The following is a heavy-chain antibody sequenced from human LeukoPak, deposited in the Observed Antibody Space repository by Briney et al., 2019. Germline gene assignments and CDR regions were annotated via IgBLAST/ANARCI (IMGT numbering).Heavy chain of an antibody. CDR2: ITRSSTSI. V-gene: IGHV3-48*01. Sequence: GGSLRLSCAASGFTFSTYSMNWVRQAPGKGLEWVSYITRSSTSIYYADSVKGRFTISRDNAKNSLYLQMNSLRVEDTAVYYCATGDCGVFGMWGQGTMVIVSS. CDR1: GFTFSTYS. D-gene: IGHD2-21*01. CDR3: ATGDCGVFGM. J-gene: IGHJ3*02.